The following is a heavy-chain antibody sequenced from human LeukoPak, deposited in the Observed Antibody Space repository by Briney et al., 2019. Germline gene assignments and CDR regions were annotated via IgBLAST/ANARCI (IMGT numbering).Heavy chain of an antibody. CDR3: ARMPNYYYGMDV. CDR2: IYYSGST. D-gene: IGHD2-2*01. CDR1: GGSFSGYY. V-gene: IGHV4-59*01. J-gene: IGHJ6*04. Sequence: SETLSLSCAVYGGSFSGYYWSWIRQPPGKGLEWIGYIYYSGSTNYNPSLKSRVTISVDTSKNQFSLKLSSVTAADTAVYYCARMPNYYYGMDVWGKGTTVTVSS.